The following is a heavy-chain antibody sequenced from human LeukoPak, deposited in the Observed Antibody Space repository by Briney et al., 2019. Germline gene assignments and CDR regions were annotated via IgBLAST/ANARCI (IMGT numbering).Heavy chain of an antibody. CDR3: AREVYSSGWPNPFSLNWFDP. Sequence: PSGTLSLTWAVSGGSISSSNWWSWVRQPPGKGLEWIGEICHSGSTNYNPSLKSRVTISVDKSKNQFTLKLSSVTAADTAVYYCAREVYSSGWPNPFSLNWFDPWGQGTLVTVSS. CDR1: GGSISSSNW. V-gene: IGHV4-4*02. CDR2: ICHSGST. J-gene: IGHJ5*02. D-gene: IGHD6-19*01.